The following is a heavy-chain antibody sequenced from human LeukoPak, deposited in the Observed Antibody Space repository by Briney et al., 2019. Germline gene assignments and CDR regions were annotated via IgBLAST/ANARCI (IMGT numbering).Heavy chain of an antibody. J-gene: IGHJ4*02. D-gene: IGHD2-15*01. CDR2: ISAYNGGT. CDR1: GYTFTNYG. V-gene: IGHV1-18*01. Sequence: GASVKVSCKASGYTFTNYGISWVRQAPGQGLDWMGWISAYNGGTNSAQKFQGRVTMTTDRSTSTAYMELRSLTSDDTAIYYCARATAQWSDYWGQGTLVTVSP. CDR3: ARATAQWSDY.